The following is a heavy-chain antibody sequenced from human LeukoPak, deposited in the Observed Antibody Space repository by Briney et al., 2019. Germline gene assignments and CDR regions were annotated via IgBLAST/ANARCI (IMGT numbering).Heavy chain of an antibody. CDR1: GLTFSSFA. V-gene: IGHV3-23*01. CDR3: AKAPQISSLYYYGSGKSYYFDY. Sequence: QAGGPLRLSCAPSGLTFSSFAMRWVRQAPGRGLDWVSAIIGRGGSTYYADSVKGRFTISRDNSKNTLYLQMNSLRAEDTAVYYCAKAPQISSLYYYGSGKSYYFDYWGQGTLVTVSS. CDR2: IIGRGGST. D-gene: IGHD3-10*01. J-gene: IGHJ4*02.